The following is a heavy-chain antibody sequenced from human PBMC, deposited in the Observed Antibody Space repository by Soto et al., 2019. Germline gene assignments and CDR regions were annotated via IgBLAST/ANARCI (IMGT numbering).Heavy chain of an antibody. J-gene: IGHJ6*02. CDR3: ASYCSGGSCYLDDYYYYGMDV. Sequence: ASVKVSCKASGYTFTGYYMHWVRQAPGQGLEWMGWINPNSGGTKYVQKFQGRVTMTRDTSISTAYMELRSLRSDDTAVYYCASYCSGGSCYLDDYYYYGMDVCGQGTTVTVSS. CDR1: GYTFTGYY. V-gene: IGHV1-2*02. D-gene: IGHD2-15*01. CDR2: INPNSGGT.